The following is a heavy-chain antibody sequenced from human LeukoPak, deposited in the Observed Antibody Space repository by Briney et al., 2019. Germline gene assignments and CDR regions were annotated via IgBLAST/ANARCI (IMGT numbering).Heavy chain of an antibody. V-gene: IGHV3-23*01. D-gene: IGHD3-16*01. CDR3: AKFKRGEPHFDY. J-gene: IGHJ4*02. CDR2: ISGSGGST. Sequence: QPGGSLRLSCAASGFTFSGSAMSWVRQAPGKGLEWVSAISGSGGSTYYADSVKGRFTISRDNSKNTLYLQMNSLRAEDTAVYYCAKFKRGEPHFDYWGQGTLVTVSS. CDR1: GFTFSGSA.